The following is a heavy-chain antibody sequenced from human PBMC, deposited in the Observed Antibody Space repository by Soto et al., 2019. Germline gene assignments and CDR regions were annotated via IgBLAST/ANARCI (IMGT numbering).Heavy chain of an antibody. D-gene: IGHD1-26*01. J-gene: IGHJ6*02. CDR3: ARVNSGSYYFDYYYYGMDV. Sequence: AAVEVSCKASGYTFTSYDINWVRQATGQGLEWMGWMNPNSGNTGYAQKFQGRVTMTRNTSISTAYMELSSLRSEDTAVYYCARVNSGSYYFDYYYYGMDVWGQGTTVTVSS. V-gene: IGHV1-8*01. CDR2: MNPNSGNT. CDR1: GYTFTSYD.